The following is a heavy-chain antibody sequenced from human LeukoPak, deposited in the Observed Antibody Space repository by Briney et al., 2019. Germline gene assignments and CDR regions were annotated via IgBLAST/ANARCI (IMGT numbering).Heavy chain of an antibody. J-gene: IGHJ6*03. CDR3: ARDYYGYESYYYYMDV. CDR2: INPNSGGT. D-gene: IGHD3-10*01. Sequence: ASVTVSCTASGYTFTGYYMHWVRQAPGHGLEWMGWINPNSGGTNYAQKFQGRVTMTRDTSISTAYMELSRLRSDDTAVYYCARDYYGYESYYYYMDVWGKGTTVTVSS. V-gene: IGHV1-2*02. CDR1: GYTFTGYY.